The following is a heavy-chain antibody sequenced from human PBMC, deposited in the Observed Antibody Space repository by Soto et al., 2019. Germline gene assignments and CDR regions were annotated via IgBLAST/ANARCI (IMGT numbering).Heavy chain of an antibody. CDR1: GFSFSSYA. J-gene: IGHJ5*01. CDR2: NSGSGAGT. Sequence: EVQLLESGGGLVQPGGSLRLSCAASGFSFSSYAMSWVRQAPGKGLEWVASNSGSGAGTYYPDSVKGRFSISRDNSKNTLHLQMNSLRAEDKAVYYCAKQLGDSSSCSFRWLDSWGQGTLVTVSS. V-gene: IGHV3-23*01. CDR3: AKQLGDSSSCSFRWLDS. D-gene: IGHD6-19*01.